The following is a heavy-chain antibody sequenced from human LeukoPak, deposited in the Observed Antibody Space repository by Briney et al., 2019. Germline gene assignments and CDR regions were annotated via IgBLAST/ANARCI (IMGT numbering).Heavy chain of an antibody. CDR3: AKDKSYGIAAAGPDY. Sequence: PGGSLRLSCAASGFTFDDYTMHWVRQTPGKGLEWVSLITWDGDKTNYVDSVKGRFTISRDNSKNSLYLQMHSLTTEDTAVYYCAKDKSYGIAAAGPDYWGQGTLVTVSS. CDR1: GFTFDDYT. V-gene: IGHV3-43*01. J-gene: IGHJ4*02. CDR2: ITWDGDKT. D-gene: IGHD6-13*01.